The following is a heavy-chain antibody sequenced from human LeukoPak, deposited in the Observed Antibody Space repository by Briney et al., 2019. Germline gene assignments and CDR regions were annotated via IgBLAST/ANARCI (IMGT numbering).Heavy chain of an antibody. Sequence: GGSLRLSCAASGFTFSNYGMGWARQAPGKGLVWVSRINSDGSSTSYADSVKGRFTISRDNAKNSLYLQMNSLRAEDTAVYYCARDASSGSYYGGWFDPWGQGTLVTVSS. CDR2: INSDGSST. CDR3: ARDASSGSYYGGWFDP. J-gene: IGHJ5*02. D-gene: IGHD1-26*01. V-gene: IGHV3-74*01. CDR1: GFTFSNYG.